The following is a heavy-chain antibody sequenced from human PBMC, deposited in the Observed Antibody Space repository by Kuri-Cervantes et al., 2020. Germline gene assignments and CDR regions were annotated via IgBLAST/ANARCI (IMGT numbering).Heavy chain of an antibody. CDR3: ARVGIVGARYYYGMDV. CDR2: MNPNSGNT. V-gene: IGHV1-8*01. D-gene: IGHD1-26*01. Sequence: ASVKVSCKASGYTFTSYDINWVRQATGQGLEWMGWMNPNSGNTGYAQKFQGRVTMTRNTSISTAYMELSSLRSDDTAVYYCARVGIVGARYYYGMDVWGQGTTVTVSS. J-gene: IGHJ6*02. CDR1: GYTFTSYD.